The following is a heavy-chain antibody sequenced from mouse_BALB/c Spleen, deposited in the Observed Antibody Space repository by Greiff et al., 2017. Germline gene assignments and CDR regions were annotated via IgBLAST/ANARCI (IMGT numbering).Heavy chain of an antibody. CDR1: GFTFSSFG. J-gene: IGHJ4*01. CDR3: AREGGYAMDY. V-gene: IGHV5-17*02. CDR2: ISSGSSTI. Sequence: EVQLVESGGGLVQPGGSRKLSCAASGFTFSSFGMHWVRQAPEKGLEWVAYISSGSSTIYYADTVKGRFTISRDNPKNTLFLQMTSLRSEDTAMYYCAREGGYAMDYWGQGTSVTVSS.